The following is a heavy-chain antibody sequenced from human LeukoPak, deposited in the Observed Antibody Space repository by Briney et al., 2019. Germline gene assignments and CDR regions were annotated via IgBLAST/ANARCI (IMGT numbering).Heavy chain of an antibody. J-gene: IGHJ6*02. Sequence: GGSLRLSCAISGFTVSSNYMSWVRQAPGKGLEWVSVIYSGGSTYYADSVKGRFTISRDNSKNTLYLQMNSLRAEDTAVYYCARDLPLAVAGNMDVWGQGTTVTVSS. D-gene: IGHD6-19*01. V-gene: IGHV3-53*01. CDR3: ARDLPLAVAGNMDV. CDR2: IYSGGST. CDR1: GFTVSSNY.